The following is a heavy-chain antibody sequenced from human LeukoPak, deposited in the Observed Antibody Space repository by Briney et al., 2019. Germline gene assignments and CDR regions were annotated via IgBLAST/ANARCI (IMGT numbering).Heavy chain of an antibody. Sequence: SETLSLTCTVSGGSVSSGSYYWSWIRQPPGKGLEWIGDIYYSGSTNYNPSLKSRVTISVDTSKNQFSLKLSFVTAADTAVYYCARAPGLGYCSGGSCYSRYFDYWGQGTLVTVSS. CDR1: GGSVSSGSYY. J-gene: IGHJ4*02. CDR2: IYYSGST. V-gene: IGHV4-61*01. D-gene: IGHD2-15*01. CDR3: ARAPGLGYCSGGSCYSRYFDY.